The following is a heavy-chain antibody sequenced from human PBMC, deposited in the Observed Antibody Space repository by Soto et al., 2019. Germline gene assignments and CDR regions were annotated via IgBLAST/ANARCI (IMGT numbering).Heavy chain of an antibody. CDR3: ARVDSSGYYYPRYFDY. CDR2: INPSGGST. D-gene: IGHD3-22*01. V-gene: IGHV1-46*04. J-gene: IGHJ4*02. Sequence: QVQLVQSGAEVKKPGASVKVSCKASGYTFTSYYMHWVRQAPGQGLEWMGIINPSGGSTSYAQKLQGRVTMTRDMSTSTVYMELSSLRSEYTAVYYCARVDSSGYYYPRYFDYWGQGTLVTVSS. CDR1: GYTFTSYY.